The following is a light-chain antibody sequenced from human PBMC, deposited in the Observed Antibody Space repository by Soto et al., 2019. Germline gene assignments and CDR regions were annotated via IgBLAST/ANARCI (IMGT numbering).Light chain of an antibody. J-gene: IGLJ2*01. CDR3: GTWDSSLSGVV. Sequence: SYVVTQPPSVSVAPGQTAKITCEGTNIGSKNVHWYQQKPGQAPILVVSDDNDRPSGIPERFSGSKSGTSATLGITGLQTGDEADYFCGTWDSSLSGVVFGGGTKLTVL. CDR1: NIGSKN. CDR2: DDN. V-gene: IGLV3-21*02.